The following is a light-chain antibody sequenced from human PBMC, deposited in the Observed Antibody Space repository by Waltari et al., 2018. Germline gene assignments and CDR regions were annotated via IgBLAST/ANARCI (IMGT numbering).Light chain of an antibody. V-gene: IGKV3-11*01. CDR3: QQRNDWPLT. CDR2: DAS. CDR1: QSASKY. Sequence: IVFTQSPGTLSLSPGERAPLSFRASQSASKYVAWYQQRPGQAPRLLIYDASNRATGVPDRFDAFGSGTDFTLTISSLEPEDFAVYYCQQRNDWPLTFGGGTRVEIK. J-gene: IGKJ4*01.